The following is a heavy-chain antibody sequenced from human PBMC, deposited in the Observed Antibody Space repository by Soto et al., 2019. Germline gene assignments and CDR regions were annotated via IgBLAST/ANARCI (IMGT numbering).Heavy chain of an antibody. CDR3: AKDIVVVPAANYYYYYYGMDV. D-gene: IGHD2-2*01. V-gene: IGHV3-23*01. J-gene: IGHJ6*02. Sequence: PGGSLRLSCAASGFTFSTYAMSWVRQAPGKGLEWVSTISSSGGSTYYADSVKGRFTISRDNSKNTLYLQMNSLRAEDTAVYYCAKDIVVVPAANYYYYYYGMDVWGQGTTVTVSS. CDR2: ISSSGGST. CDR1: GFTFSTYA.